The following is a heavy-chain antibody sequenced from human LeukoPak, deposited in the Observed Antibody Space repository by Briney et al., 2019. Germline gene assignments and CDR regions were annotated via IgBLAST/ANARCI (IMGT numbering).Heavy chain of an antibody. J-gene: IGHJ4*02. Sequence: ASVNVSSKASGYTFTIYGISWVRQAPGQGLEWMGWISAYNGNTNYAQKLQGRVTMTTDTSTSTAYMELRSLRSDDTAVYYCARDDSSEVDYWGQGTLVTVSS. D-gene: IGHD6-19*01. CDR2: ISAYNGNT. CDR1: GYTFTIYG. V-gene: IGHV1-18*04. CDR3: ARDDSSEVDY.